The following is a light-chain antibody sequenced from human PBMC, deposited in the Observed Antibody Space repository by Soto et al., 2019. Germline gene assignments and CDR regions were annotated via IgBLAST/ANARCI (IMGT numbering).Light chain of an antibody. CDR3: QQYNGYWT. V-gene: IGKV1-5*03. J-gene: IGKJ1*01. Sequence: DIQMTQSPSTLSSSVGDRVTITCRASQSISDSLASYQQQPGKAPTLLIYEASTLKSGVHSRFSGSGAGKEYTLTISSLQPDDFASYYCQQYNGYWTFGQGTKVEIK. CDR2: EAS. CDR1: QSISDS.